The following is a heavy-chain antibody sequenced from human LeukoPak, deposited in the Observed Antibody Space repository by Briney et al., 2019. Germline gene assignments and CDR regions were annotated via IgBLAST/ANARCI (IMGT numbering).Heavy chain of an antibody. D-gene: IGHD3-22*01. CDR1: GYTFTGYY. CDR2: INPNSGGT. CDR3: ARTMYYYDSSGYYPSDY. Sequence: ASVKVTCKASGYTFTGYYMHWVRQAPGQGLEWMGRINPNSGGTNYAQKFQGRVTMTRDASISTAYMELSRLRSDDTAVYYGARTMYYYDSSGYYPSDYWGQGTLVTVSS. V-gene: IGHV1-2*06. J-gene: IGHJ4*02.